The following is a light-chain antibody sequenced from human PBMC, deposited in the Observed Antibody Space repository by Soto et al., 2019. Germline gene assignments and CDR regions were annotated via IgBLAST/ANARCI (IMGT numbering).Light chain of an antibody. J-gene: IGLJ1*01. Sequence: QSVLTQPASVSGSPGQSITISCTGTHSDIGNYNYVSWYQHLPGKAPKLMIYDVGSRPSGVSSRFSGSKSGNTASLAISGLQAEDEADHYCNSYREDHPRFYVFGTGTKSPS. CDR2: DVG. CDR3: NSYREDHPRFYV. CDR1: HSDIGNYNY. V-gene: IGLV2-14*03.